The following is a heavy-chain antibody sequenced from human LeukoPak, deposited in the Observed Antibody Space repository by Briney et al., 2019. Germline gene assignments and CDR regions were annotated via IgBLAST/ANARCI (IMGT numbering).Heavy chain of an antibody. CDR2: ISGSGGST. D-gene: IGHD3-22*01. V-gene: IGHV3-23*01. Sequence: GGSLRLSCAASGFTFSSYAMSWVRQAPGKGLEWVSVISGSGGSTYYADSVKGRFTISRDNSRNTVYLQMNSLRAEDTAVYYCARKLYDSSRYGQTYYFDYWGQGTLVTVSS. J-gene: IGHJ4*02. CDR3: ARKLYDSSRYGQTYYFDY. CDR1: GFTFSSYA.